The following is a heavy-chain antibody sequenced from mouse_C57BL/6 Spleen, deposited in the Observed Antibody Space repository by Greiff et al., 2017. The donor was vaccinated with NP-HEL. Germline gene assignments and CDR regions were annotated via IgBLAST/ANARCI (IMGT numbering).Heavy chain of an antibody. CDR3: ARWRYEHAMDY. CDR1: GYTFTSYW. D-gene: IGHD2-3*01. J-gene: IGHJ4*01. V-gene: IGHV1-50*01. CDR2: IDPSDSYT. Sequence: QVQLQQPGAELVKPGASVKLSCKASGYTFTSYWMQWVKQRPGQGLEWIGEIDPSDSYTNYNQKFKGKATLTVDTSSSTAYMQLSSLTSEDSAVYYCARWRYEHAMDYWGQGTSVTVSS.